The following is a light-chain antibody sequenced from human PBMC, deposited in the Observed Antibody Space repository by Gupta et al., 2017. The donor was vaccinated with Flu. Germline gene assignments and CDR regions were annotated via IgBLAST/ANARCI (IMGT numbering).Light chain of an antibody. CDR2: VNSDGSH. Sequence: QLVLTQSPSASASLGASAKLTCTLSSGHSNYAIAWHQQQPEKGPRYLMKVNSDGSHSKGDGIPDRFSGSSSGAERYLTISSLQSEDEADYYCQTWGTGIRVFGGGTKLTVL. J-gene: IGLJ3*02. CDR3: QTWGTGIRV. V-gene: IGLV4-69*01. CDR1: SGHSNYA.